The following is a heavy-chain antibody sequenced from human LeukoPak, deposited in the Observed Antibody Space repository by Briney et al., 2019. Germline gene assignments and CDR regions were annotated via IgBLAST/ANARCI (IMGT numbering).Heavy chain of an antibody. CDR2: IHYSGST. D-gene: IGHD3-10*01. J-gene: IGHJ4*02. V-gene: IGHV4-59*01. Sequence: SETLSLTCTVSGGSIRSYYWNWIRQPPGKGLEWIGYIHYSGSTSCNPSLKSRVTISVDTSKNQFSLKLSSVTAADTAVYYCARYGSGTYSLDYWGQGTLVTVSS. CDR3: ARYGSGTYSLDY. CDR1: GGSIRSYY.